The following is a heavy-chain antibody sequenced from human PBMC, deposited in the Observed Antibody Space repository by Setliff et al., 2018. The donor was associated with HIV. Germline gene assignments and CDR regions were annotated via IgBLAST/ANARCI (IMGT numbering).Heavy chain of an antibody. D-gene: IGHD2-8*02. CDR1: GYTFPDYY. J-gene: IGHJ6*02. CDR3: ARVRGHCTGGGCYSDYYGMDV. CDR2: INPNSGGT. Sequence: GASVKVSCKASGYTFPDYYLHWVRQAPGQGLEWMGWINPNSGGTKSAQKFQGRVTMTWDTSISTYYMEVTRLKSDDTAVYYCARVRGHCTGGGCYSDYYGMDVWGQGTTVTVSS. V-gene: IGHV1-2*02.